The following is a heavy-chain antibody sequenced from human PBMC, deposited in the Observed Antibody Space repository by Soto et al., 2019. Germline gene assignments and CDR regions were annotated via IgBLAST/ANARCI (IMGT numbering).Heavy chain of an antibody. Sequence: SETLSLTCTVSGGSISSYYWSWIRQPPGKGLEWIGYIYYSGSTNYNPSLKSRVTISVDTSKNQFSLKLSSVTAADTAVYYCARGGRYCSSTSCYMDVWGKGTTVT. CDR2: IYYSGST. CDR3: ARGGRYCSSTSCYMDV. V-gene: IGHV4-59*01. J-gene: IGHJ6*03. CDR1: GGSISSYY. D-gene: IGHD2-2*01.